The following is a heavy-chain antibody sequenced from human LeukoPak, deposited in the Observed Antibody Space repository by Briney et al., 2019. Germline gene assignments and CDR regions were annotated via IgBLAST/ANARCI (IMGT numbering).Heavy chain of an antibody. D-gene: IGHD5-18*01. Sequence: PGGSLRLSCAASGFTFSSYSMNWVRQAPGKGLEWVSSISSSSSYIYYADSVKGRFTISRDNAKNSLYLQMNSLRAEDTAVYYCARENGCSYVPDYWGQGTLVTVSS. CDR3: ARENGCSYVPDY. V-gene: IGHV3-21*01. CDR2: ISSSSSYI. J-gene: IGHJ4*02. CDR1: GFTFSSYS.